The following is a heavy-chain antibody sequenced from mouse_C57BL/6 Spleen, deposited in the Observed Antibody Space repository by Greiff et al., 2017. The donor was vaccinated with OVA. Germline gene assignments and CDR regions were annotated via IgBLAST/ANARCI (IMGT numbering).Heavy chain of an antibody. J-gene: IGHJ4*01. D-gene: IGHD1-1*01. Sequence: VQLQQSGAELVRPGASVKLSCTASGFNIKDDYMHWVKQRPEQGLEWIGWIDPENGDTEYASKFQGKATIPADTSSNTAYLQLSSRTSADTAVYYFTTPHYYGGTHLAMGYWGQGTSVTVSS. CDR1: GFNIKDDY. V-gene: IGHV14-4*01. CDR2: IDPENGDT. CDR3: TTPHYYGGTHLAMGY.